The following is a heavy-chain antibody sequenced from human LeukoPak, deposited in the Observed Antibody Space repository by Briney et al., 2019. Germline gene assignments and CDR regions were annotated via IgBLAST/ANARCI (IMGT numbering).Heavy chain of an antibody. J-gene: IGHJ4*02. Sequence: GGSLRLSCAASGFIFDDYAMHWVRQAPGKGLEWVSGINWNSISIDYADSVEGRFTVSRDNAKNSLYLQIHSLRPEDTAFYYCAKDGSSVFYYFDYWGQGTLVTVSS. D-gene: IGHD6-19*01. CDR1: GFIFDDYA. V-gene: IGHV3-9*01. CDR3: AKDGSSVFYYFDY. CDR2: INWNSISI.